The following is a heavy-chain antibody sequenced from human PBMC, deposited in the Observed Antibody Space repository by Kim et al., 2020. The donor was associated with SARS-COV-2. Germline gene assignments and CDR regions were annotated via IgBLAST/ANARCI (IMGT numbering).Heavy chain of an antibody. CDR1: GGSISSGGHY. J-gene: IGHJ2*01. CDR2: IYYSGSA. D-gene: IGHD3-10*01. CDR3: ARGLLLWFGEPPRVGYFDL. Sequence: SETLSLTCTVSGGSISSGGHYWSWFRQHPGKGLEWIGYIYYSGSAYYNPSLKTRVIILVDTSKNQFSLRLSSATAADTAVYYCARGLLLWFGEPPRVGYFDLWGRGTLVTVSS. V-gene: IGHV4-31*03.